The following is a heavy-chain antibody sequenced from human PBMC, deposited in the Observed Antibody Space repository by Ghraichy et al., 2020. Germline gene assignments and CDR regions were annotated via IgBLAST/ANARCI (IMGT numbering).Heavy chain of an antibody. D-gene: IGHD3-3*01. V-gene: IGHV3-23*01. CDR2: LSGSGATT. CDR3: AKEVRVFWSGFDF. Sequence: GGSLRLSCGASGFTFSSYAMSWVRQAPGKGLEWVSSLSGSGATTYYADSVKGRFTISRDNSKNTLYLQMNSLRAEDTAVYYCAKEVRVFWSGFDFWGQGGLVTISS. J-gene: IGHJ4*02. CDR1: GFTFSSYA.